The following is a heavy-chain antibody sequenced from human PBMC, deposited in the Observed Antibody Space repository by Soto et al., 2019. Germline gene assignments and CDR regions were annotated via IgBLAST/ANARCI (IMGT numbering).Heavy chain of an antibody. V-gene: IGHV4-34*01. CDR3: ARTDYVWGNDQTNWFDP. J-gene: IGHJ5*02. CDR1: GGSFSGYY. CDR2: INHSGST. D-gene: IGHD3-16*01. Sequence: TLSLTCAVYGGSFSGYYWSWIRQPPGKGLEWIGEINHSGSTYYNPSLKSRVTISVDTSKNQFSLKLSSVTAADTAVYYCARTDYVWGNDQTNWFDPWGQGTLVTVSS.